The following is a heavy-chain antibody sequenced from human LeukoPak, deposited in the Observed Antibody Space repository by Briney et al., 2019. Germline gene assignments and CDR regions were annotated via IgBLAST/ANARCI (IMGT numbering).Heavy chain of an antibody. D-gene: IGHD6-13*01. V-gene: IGHV1-2*02. J-gene: IGHJ4*02. Sequence: ASVKVSCKASGYTFTGYYMHWVRQAPGQGLEWMGWINPNSGGTNYAQKFQGRVTMTRDTSISTAYMELSRLRSDDTAVYYCARGRSDKIAAAGTGDYWGQGTLVTVSS. CDR3: ARGRSDKIAAAGTGDY. CDR2: INPNSGGT. CDR1: GYTFTGYY.